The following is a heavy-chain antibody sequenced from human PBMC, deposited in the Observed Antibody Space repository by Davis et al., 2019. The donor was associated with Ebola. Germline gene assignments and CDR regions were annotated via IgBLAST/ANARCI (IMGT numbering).Heavy chain of an antibody. V-gene: IGHV1-18*04. CDR2: ISTTNGIT. CDR3: ARGGGSTQSGIDY. Sequence: ASVKVSCKASGYTFISYYMHWVRQAPGQGLEWVGWISTTNGITNYAQKIQGRVTMTTDTSTSTAYMELRSLRSDDTAVYYCARGGGSTQSGIDYWGQGTLVTVSS. D-gene: IGHD3-10*01. J-gene: IGHJ4*02. CDR1: GYTFISYY.